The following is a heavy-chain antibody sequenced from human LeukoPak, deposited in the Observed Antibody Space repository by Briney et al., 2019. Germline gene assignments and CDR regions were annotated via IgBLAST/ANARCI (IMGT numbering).Heavy chain of an antibody. CDR2: LIPILGIA. V-gene: IGHV1-69*04. D-gene: IGHD2-15*01. Sequence: SVKVSCKASGGTFSSYAISWVRQALGQGLEWMGRLIPILGIANYAQKFQGRVTITADKSTSTAYMELSSLRSEDTAVYYCARDRSPETDYYYGMDVWGQGTTVTVSS. J-gene: IGHJ6*02. CDR3: ARDRSPETDYYYGMDV. CDR1: GGTFSSYA.